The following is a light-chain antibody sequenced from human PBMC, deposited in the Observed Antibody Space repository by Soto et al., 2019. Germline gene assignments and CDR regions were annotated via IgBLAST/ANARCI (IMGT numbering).Light chain of an antibody. CDR3: QQYESSPRT. Sequence: EIVLTQSPGTLSLSPGERANLSCRASQSVSNNYLAWYQQRPGQAPRLLVYHTSNRATGIPDRFSASGSGTDFTLTISRLEPEDFAVYYCQQYESSPRTFGQGTKVDI. CDR1: QSVSNNY. CDR2: HTS. V-gene: IGKV3-20*01. J-gene: IGKJ1*01.